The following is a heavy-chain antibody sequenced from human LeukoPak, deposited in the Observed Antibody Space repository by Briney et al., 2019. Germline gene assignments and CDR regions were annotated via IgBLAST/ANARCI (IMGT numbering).Heavy chain of an antibody. CDR2: ISSSSSYI. Sequence: PGGSLRLSCAASGFTFSSYSMNWVRQAPGKGLEWVSSISSSSSYIYYADSVKGRFTISRDNAKNSLYLQMNSLRAEDTAVYYCARIEYSGYDYVDYWGQGTLVTVSS. CDR1: GFTFSSYS. V-gene: IGHV3-21*01. J-gene: IGHJ4*02. D-gene: IGHD5-12*01. CDR3: ARIEYSGYDYVDY.